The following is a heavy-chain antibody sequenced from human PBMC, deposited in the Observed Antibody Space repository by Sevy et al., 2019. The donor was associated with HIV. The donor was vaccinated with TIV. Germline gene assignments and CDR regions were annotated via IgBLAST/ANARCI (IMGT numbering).Heavy chain of an antibody. D-gene: IGHD3-10*01. CDR2: ISSSGDST. V-gene: IGHV3-23*01. CDR1: GFNFRVHG. CDR3: AKLPSTVMFREKGY. J-gene: IGHJ4*02. Sequence: GGSLRLSCAASGFNFRVHGMTWVRQAPGKGLEWVSGISSSGDSTYYADSVKGRFAISRDNSRKTLSLQMNSLIAEDTAVYYCAKLPSTVMFREKGYWGQGTRVTVSS.